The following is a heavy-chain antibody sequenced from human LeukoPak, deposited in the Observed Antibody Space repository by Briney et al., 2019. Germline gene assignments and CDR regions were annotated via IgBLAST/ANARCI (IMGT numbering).Heavy chain of an antibody. Sequence: SETLSLTCTVSGGSISSYYWSWIRQPAGKGLEWIGRIYTSGSTNYNPSLKSRVTISVDTSKNQSSLKLSSVTAADTAVYYCASSLVAAAESFDYWGQGTLVTVSS. V-gene: IGHV4-4*07. J-gene: IGHJ4*02. D-gene: IGHD6-13*01. CDR2: IYTSGST. CDR3: ASSLVAAAESFDY. CDR1: GGSISSYY.